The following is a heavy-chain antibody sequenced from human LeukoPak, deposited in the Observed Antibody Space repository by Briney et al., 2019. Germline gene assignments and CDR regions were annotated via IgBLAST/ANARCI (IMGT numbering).Heavy chain of an antibody. V-gene: IGHV4-39*01. CDR1: GGSISSSSYY. CDR2: IYYSGST. CDR3: AIATYYYDKSGWPFEY. Sequence: PSETLSLTCTVSGGSISSSSYYWGWIRQPPGKGLEWIGSIYYSGSTYYNPSLKSRVTTSVDTSKNQFSLKLSSVTAADTAVYYCAIATYYYDKSGWPFEYWGQGTLVTVSS. D-gene: IGHD3-22*01. J-gene: IGHJ4*02.